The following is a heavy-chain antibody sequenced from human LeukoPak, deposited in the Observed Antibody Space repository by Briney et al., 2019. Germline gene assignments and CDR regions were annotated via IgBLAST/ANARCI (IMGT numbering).Heavy chain of an antibody. CDR3: ARAPPIAAAKNWFDP. J-gene: IGHJ5*02. D-gene: IGHD6-13*01. CDR2: INPNSGGT. Sequence: GASVKVSCKASGYTFTGHFMHWVRQAPGQGLEWMGWINPNSGGTSYAQKFQGRVTMTRDTSISTAYMELSRLRSDDTAVYYCARAPPIAAAKNWFDPWGQGTLVTVSS. V-gene: IGHV1-2*02. CDR1: GYTFTGHF.